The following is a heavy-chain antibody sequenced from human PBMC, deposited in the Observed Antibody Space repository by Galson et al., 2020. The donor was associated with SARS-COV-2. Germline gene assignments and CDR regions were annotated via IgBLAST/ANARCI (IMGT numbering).Heavy chain of an antibody. V-gene: IGHV3-48*03. CDR1: GFTFSSYE. D-gene: IGHD5-18*01. CDR2: ISSSGSTI. CDR3: AVEMATAYYYYYVIDV. Sequence: GGSLRLSCAASGFTFSSYEMNWVRQAPGKGLEWVSYISSSGSTIYYADSVKGRFTISRDNAKNSLYLQMNSLRAEDTAVYYCAVEMATAYYYYYVIDVWGQGTTVTGSS. J-gene: IGHJ6*02.